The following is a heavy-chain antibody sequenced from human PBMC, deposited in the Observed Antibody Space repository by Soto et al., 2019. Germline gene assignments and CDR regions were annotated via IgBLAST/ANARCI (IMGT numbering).Heavy chain of an antibody. Sequence: QVQLVESGGGLVKPGGSLRLSCAASGFTFSDYYMSWIRQAPGKGLEWVSCISSSSNYRNYADSVKGRFTISRDNAQNSRYLQMNSLSAEDTAVYYCARAGYTSEDYYGMYVWGQGTTVTVSS. CDR2: ISSSSNYR. CDR3: ARAGYTSEDYYGMYV. J-gene: IGHJ6*02. V-gene: IGHV3-11*05. CDR1: GFTFSDYY. D-gene: IGHD1-1*01.